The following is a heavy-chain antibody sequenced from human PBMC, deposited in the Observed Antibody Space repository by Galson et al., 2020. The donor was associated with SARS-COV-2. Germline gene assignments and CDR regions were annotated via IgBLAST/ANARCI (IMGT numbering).Heavy chain of an antibody. CDR3: ARSDILTGYAPAFYH. CDR2: IYYSGST. D-gene: IGHD3-9*01. J-gene: IGHJ4*02. CDR1: GAPISHDY. Sequence: SEPLSFTCTVSGAPISHDYWSWIRQPPGKGLEWIGYIYYSGSTNTNPSLKSRVTISLNTSKNQSSLNLTSVTGADTAVYYCARSDILTGYAPAFYHWGKGTLVTVSS. V-gene: IGHV4-59*01.